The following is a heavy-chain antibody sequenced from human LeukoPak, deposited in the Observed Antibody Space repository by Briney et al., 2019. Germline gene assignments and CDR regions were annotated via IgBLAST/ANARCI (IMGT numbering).Heavy chain of an antibody. D-gene: IGHD4-17*01. CDR2: IWYDGSNK. J-gene: IGHJ4*02. Sequence: GGSLRLSCAASGFTFSSYGMHWVRQAPGKGLEWVAVIWYDGSNKYYADSVKGRFTISRDNSKNTPYLQMNSLRAEDTAVYYCARDPDYGDYQKIFDYWGQGTLVTVSS. V-gene: IGHV3-33*01. CDR1: GFTFSSYG. CDR3: ARDPDYGDYQKIFDY.